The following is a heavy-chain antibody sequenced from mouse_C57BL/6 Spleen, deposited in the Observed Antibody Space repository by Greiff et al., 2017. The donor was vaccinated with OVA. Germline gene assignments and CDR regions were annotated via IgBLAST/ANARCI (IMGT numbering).Heavy chain of an antibody. V-gene: IGHV3-6*01. CDR2: ISYDGSN. D-gene: IGHD1-1*01. CDR1: GYSITSGYY. Sequence: EVQLQESGPGLVKPSQSLSLTCSVTGYSITSGYYWNWIRQFPGNKLEWMGYISYDGSNNYNPTLKNRISITRDTSKNQFFLKLNSVTTEDTATDYCARGPSYYYGSSYYWGQGTTLTVSS. CDR3: ARGPSYYYGSSYY. J-gene: IGHJ2*01.